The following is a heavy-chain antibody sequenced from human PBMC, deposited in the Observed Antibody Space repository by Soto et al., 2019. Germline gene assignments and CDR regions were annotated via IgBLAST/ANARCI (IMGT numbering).Heavy chain of an antibody. CDR3: ARGRYGDY. D-gene: IGHD1-1*01. CDR1: GYAITTYG. Sequence: QVHLVQSGAEVKKPGASVKVSCQGSGYAITTYGITWVRQAPGQGLEWMGWISAHNGNTNYAQKLQGRVTVTRDTSTSTAYMELRSLRYDDTAVYYCARGRYGDYWGQGALVTVSS. J-gene: IGHJ4*02. V-gene: IGHV1-18*01. CDR2: ISAHNGNT.